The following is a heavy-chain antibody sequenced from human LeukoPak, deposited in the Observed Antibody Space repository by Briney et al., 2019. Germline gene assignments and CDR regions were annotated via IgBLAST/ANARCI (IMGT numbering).Heavy chain of an antibody. CDR3: AKDYFDSSGYYFPLFDS. V-gene: IGHV3-23*01. J-gene: IGHJ4*02. CDR2: FTGGGFGT. D-gene: IGHD3-22*01. Sequence: PGGSLRLSCAASGFTFRSYAMHWVRQAPGKGLEWVSTFTGGGFGTYYADSVEGRFTISRDNSKNTLYLQMNSLRAEDTAVYYCAKDYFDSSGYYFPLFDSWGQGTPVTVSS. CDR1: GFTFRSYA.